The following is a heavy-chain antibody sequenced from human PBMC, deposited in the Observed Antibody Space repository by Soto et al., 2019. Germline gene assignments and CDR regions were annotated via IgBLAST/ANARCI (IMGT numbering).Heavy chain of an antibody. V-gene: IGHV3-53*01. CDR1: GFTVSNTY. CDR3: AKIESRFYYDSTGYYPFDH. CDR2: FHSGGNT. J-gene: IGHJ4*02. Sequence: GGSLRLSCAAAGFTVSNTYMSWVRQAPGKGLEGVAVFHSGGNTYYAESVKGRFTISRDNSKNTVYLQMNSLSAEDTAVYYCAKIESRFYYDSTGYYPFDHWGQGTLVTVSS. D-gene: IGHD3-22*01.